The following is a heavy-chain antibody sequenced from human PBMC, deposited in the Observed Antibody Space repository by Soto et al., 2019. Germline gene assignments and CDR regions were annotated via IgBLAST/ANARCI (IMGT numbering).Heavy chain of an antibody. D-gene: IGHD5-12*01. Sequence: QVQLVESGGGLVKPGGSLTLSCAASGFTFSDYYMSWIRQVAGKGLEWVSYISSSGSTIYYADSVKGRFTISGDNAKNSRYLQMNSLRAEDTAVYYCARGMATMPVDYWGQGTLVTVSS. V-gene: IGHV3-11*01. J-gene: IGHJ4*02. CDR2: ISSSGSTI. CDR1: GFTFSDYY. CDR3: ARGMATMPVDY.